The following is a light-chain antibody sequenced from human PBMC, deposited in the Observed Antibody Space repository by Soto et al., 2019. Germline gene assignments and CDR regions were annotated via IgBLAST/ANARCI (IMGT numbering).Light chain of an antibody. Sequence: ETVLTQSPGTLSLSPGERATLSCRASHNVGRSNLAWYHHKPGQVPRLLIYGASIGATGIPDRFSGSGSGTDFTLTISRLEPEDFGVYYCQQYGSSPPYTFGQGTNLEIK. CDR3: QQYGSSPPYT. CDR1: HNVGRSN. J-gene: IGKJ2*01. V-gene: IGKV3-20*01. CDR2: GAS.